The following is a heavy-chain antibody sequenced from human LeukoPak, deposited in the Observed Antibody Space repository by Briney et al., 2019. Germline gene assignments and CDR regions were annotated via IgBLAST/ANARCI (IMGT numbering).Heavy chain of an antibody. V-gene: IGHV1-8*02. CDR3: ARGFDY. CDR2: MNPHSGNT. Sequence: ASVKVSCKASGYTFTGYYMHWVRQAPGQGLEWMGWMNPHSGNTGYAQKFQGRVTMTRDTSINTAYMELSSLRSEDTAVYYCARGFDYWGQGTQVTVSS. J-gene: IGHJ4*02. CDR1: GYTFTGYY.